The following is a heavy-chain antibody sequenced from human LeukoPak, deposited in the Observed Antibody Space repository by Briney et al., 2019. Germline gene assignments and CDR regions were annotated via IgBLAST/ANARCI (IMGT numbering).Heavy chain of an antibody. J-gene: IGHJ2*01. CDR1: GGTFSSYA. CDR3: ARGVHDYSNPTWYFDL. V-gene: IGHV1-69*01. CDR2: IIPIFGTA. D-gene: IGHD4-11*01. Sequence: SVKVSCKASGGTFSSYAISWVRQAPGQGLEWMGGIIPIFGTANYAQKFQGRVTITADESTSTAYMELSSLRSEDTVVYYCARGVHDYSNPTWYFDLWGRGTLVTVSS.